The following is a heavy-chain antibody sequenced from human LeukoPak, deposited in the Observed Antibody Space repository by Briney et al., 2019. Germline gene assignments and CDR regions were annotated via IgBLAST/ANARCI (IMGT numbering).Heavy chain of an antibody. CDR3: ASSLGYSSSRRYWYFDL. Sequence: SETLSLTCTVSGGSIRSSYYYWGWIRQPPGKGLEWIGSIHYSGSTYYNPSLKSRVTISVDTSKNQFSLRLSSVTAADTAVYYCASSLGYSSSRRYWYFDLWGRGTLVTVSS. V-gene: IGHV4-39*01. CDR1: GGSIRSSYYY. J-gene: IGHJ2*01. CDR2: IHYSGST. D-gene: IGHD6-13*01.